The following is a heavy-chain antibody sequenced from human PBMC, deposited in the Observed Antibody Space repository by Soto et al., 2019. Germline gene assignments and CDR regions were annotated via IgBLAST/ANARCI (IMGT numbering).Heavy chain of an antibody. CDR3: GRGGATAGYSSGWYVDY. CDR1: GGSTNNYY. Sequence: SETLSLTCTVSGGSTNNYYWNWIRQPPGKGLEWIGYIYYSGSTKYNPSLKSRVTISLDTSKNQFSLKLSSVTAADTAVYYCGRGGATAGYSSGWYVDYWGQGTLVTVS. J-gene: IGHJ4*02. CDR2: IYYSGST. D-gene: IGHD6-19*01. V-gene: IGHV4-59*01.